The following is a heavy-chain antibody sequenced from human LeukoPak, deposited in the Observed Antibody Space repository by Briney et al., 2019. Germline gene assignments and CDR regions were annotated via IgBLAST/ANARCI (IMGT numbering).Heavy chain of an antibody. Sequence: SQTLSLTCTVSGGSISSGGYYWSWIRQPPGKGLEWIGYIYHSGSTYYNPSLKSRVTISVDTSRNQFSLKLSSVTAADTAEYYCARGIWGGFVGEGSLSFDYWGQGTLVTVSS. J-gene: IGHJ4*02. CDR1: GGSISSGGYY. V-gene: IGHV4-30-2*01. D-gene: IGHD3-10*01. CDR3: ARGIWGGFVGEGSLSFDY. CDR2: IYHSGST.